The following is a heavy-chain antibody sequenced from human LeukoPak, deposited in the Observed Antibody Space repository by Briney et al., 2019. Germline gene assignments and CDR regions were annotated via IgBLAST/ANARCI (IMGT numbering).Heavy chain of an antibody. D-gene: IGHD1-26*01. CDR2: IYYSGST. CDR3: ARHSENYFYFDY. J-gene: IGHJ4*02. Sequence: SETLSLTCTVSGVSISSYYWSWIRQPPGKGLEWIGYIYYSGSTNYNPSLKSRVTISVNTSKNQFSLKLSSVTAADTAVYYCARHSENYFYFDYWGQGTLVTVSS. CDR1: GVSISSYY. V-gene: IGHV4-59*08.